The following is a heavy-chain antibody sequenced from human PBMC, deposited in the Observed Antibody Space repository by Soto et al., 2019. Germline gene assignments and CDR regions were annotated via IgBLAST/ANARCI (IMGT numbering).Heavy chain of an antibody. V-gene: IGHV4-34*01. D-gene: IGHD3-9*01. CDR3: APVRNFDKLFSL. J-gene: IGHJ4*02. CDR1: GGSFSNYY. Sequence: QVQLQQWGAGLLKPSETLSLTCAVYGGSFSNYYWSWIRQPPGKGLEWIGEINQGGSTTYNPSLKSRVTMPLDTSKNQYFLKLNSVTAADTAVYYCAPVRNFDKLFSLWGQGTPVTVSS. CDR2: INQGGST.